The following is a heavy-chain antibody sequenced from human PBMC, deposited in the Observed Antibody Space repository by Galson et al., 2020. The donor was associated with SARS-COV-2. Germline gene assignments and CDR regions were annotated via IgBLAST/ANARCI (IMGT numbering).Heavy chain of an antibody. CDR2: ISSSSSTI. CDR1: GFTFSRYS. CDR3: ALFGGGSSRPQYGMDV. V-gene: IGHV3-48*02. Sequence: TGGSLRLSCAASGFTFSRYSMNWVRQAPGKGLEWVSYISSSSSTIYYADSVKGRFTISRDNAKNSLYLQMNSLRDEDTAVYYCALFGGGSSRPQYGMDVWGQGTTVTVSS. D-gene: IGHD3-16*01. J-gene: IGHJ6*02.